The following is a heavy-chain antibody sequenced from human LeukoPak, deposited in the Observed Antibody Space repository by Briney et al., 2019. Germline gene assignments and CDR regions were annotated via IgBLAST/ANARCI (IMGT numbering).Heavy chain of an antibody. D-gene: IGHD4-23*01. V-gene: IGHV4-38-2*02. CDR3: ARVVGNSGNFDY. CDR1: GYSISSGYY. Sequence: KTSETLSLTCTVSGYSISSGYYWGWIRQPPGKGLEWIGSTYHSGSTYYNPSLKSRVTISVDTSKNQFSLKLSSVTAADTAVYYCARVVGNSGNFDYWGQGTLVTVSS. CDR2: TYHSGST. J-gene: IGHJ4*02.